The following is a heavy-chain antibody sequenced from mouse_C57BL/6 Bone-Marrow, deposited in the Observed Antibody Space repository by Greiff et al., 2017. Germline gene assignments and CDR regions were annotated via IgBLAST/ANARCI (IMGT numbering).Heavy chain of an antibody. V-gene: IGHV1-55*01. CDR2: IYPGSGST. CDR3: ARWTQRALY. J-gene: IGHJ2*01. D-gene: IGHD3-1*01. CDR1: GYTFTSYW. Sequence: QVQLKESGAELVKPGASVKMSCKASGYTFTSYWITWVKQRPGQGLEWIGDIYPGSGSTNYNEKFKSKATLTVDTSSSTAYMQLSSLTSEDSAVYYCARWTQRALYWGQGTTLTVSS.